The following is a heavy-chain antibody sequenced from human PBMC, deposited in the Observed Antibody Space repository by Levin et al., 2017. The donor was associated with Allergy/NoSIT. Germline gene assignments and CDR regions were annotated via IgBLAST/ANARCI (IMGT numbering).Heavy chain of an antibody. CDR1: GFAFGRHT. V-gene: IGHV3-21*01. D-gene: IGHD6-13*01. CDR3: ARDSLGYSSSWYFFDL. J-gene: IGHJ4*02. Sequence: GGSLRLSCTASGFAFGRHTMHWVRQAPGKGLGWVASISSSGSYIFYADSLKGRFPISRDNAKNSLYLQMHRLRGDETAVYYCARDSLGYSSSWYFFDLWGQGTLVTVSS. CDR2: ISSSGSYI.